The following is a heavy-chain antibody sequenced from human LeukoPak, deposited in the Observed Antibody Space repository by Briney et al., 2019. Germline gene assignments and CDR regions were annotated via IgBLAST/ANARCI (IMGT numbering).Heavy chain of an antibody. J-gene: IGHJ4*02. CDR1: GFTFSTYS. D-gene: IGHD3-16*01. CDR3: AKAIWVSTADAVL. CDR2: LRGDGET. V-gene: IGHV3-23*02. Sequence: GESLRLSCAASGFTFSTYSMNWVRQAPGKGLEWVSSLRGDGETFYGDSVRGRFTLSRDESRNTVYLHLNNLRVEDTAIYYCAKAIWVSTADAVLWGQGTVIAVSS.